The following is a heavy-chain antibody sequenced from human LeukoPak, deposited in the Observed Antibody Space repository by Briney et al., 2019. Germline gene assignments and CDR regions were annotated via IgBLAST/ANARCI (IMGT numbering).Heavy chain of an antibody. CDR2: ISRRSRHV. Sequence: GGSLRLSCAASGFTFSDYSMNWVRQAPGKGLEWVSSISRRSRHVYYAGSVQGRFTISRDNAVNSLYLQMNSLRAEDMAVYFCVRDLMGSGSTTAYLHHWGQGTLVTVSS. J-gene: IGHJ1*01. V-gene: IGHV3-21*01. CDR3: VRDLMGSGSTTAYLHH. CDR1: GFTFSDYS. D-gene: IGHD1-1*01.